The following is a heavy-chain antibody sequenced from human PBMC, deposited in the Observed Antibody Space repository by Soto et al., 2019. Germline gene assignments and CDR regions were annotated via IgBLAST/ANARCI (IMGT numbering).Heavy chain of an antibody. J-gene: IGHJ6*02. Sequence: ASVKVSCKASGYTFTGYYMHWVRQAPGQGLEWMGWINPNSGGTNYAQKFQGWVTMTRDTSISTAYMELSRLRSDDTAVYYCARDAYYYGSGNMDVWGQGTTVTVSS. CDR1: GYTFTGYY. V-gene: IGHV1-2*04. CDR2: INPNSGGT. D-gene: IGHD3-10*01. CDR3: ARDAYYYGSGNMDV.